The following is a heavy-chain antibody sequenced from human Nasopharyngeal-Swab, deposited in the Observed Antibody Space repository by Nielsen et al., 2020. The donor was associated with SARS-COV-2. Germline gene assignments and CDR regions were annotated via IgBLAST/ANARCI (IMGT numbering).Heavy chain of an antibody. CDR1: GYSFTSYY. CDR3: ARRGFEYNSSPEWDY. Sequence: GESLKISCKGSGYSFTSYYIIWVRQMPGKGLEWMWRIDHSDSYTNYSPSFQGHVTISADKSISTAYLQWSSLKASDTAIYYCARRGFEYNSSPEWDYWGQGTLVTVSS. D-gene: IGHD6-6*01. CDR2: IDHSDSYT. V-gene: IGHV5-10-1*01. J-gene: IGHJ4*02.